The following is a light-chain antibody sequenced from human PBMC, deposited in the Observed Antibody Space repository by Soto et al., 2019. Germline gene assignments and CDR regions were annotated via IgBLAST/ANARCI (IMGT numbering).Light chain of an antibody. CDR1: QSISSD. CDR3: QQYNKWPPLT. CDR2: GAS. J-gene: IGKJ4*01. V-gene: IGKV3-15*01. Sequence: EIGVTQAPATPVLSPGERATLSCRASQSISSDLAWYPQKTGQVPRLLIYGASTRATGVPARFSGSGSGTEFTLTISSLQSEDFAVYYCQQYNKWPPLTFGGGTKVAI.